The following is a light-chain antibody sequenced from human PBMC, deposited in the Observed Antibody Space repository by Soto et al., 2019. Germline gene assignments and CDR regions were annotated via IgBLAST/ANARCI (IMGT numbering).Light chain of an antibody. Sequence: QSPLAQPASVSGSPGQSITISCTGSSSDVGGHNYVSWYQQHPGKAPKLMIYEVTKRPSGVSNRFSGSKSGNTASLTISGLQAEDEADYYCSSYTFTSTLYVFGTGTKVT. CDR3: SSYTFTSTLYV. CDR2: EVT. CDR1: SSDVGGHNY. J-gene: IGLJ1*01. V-gene: IGLV2-14*01.